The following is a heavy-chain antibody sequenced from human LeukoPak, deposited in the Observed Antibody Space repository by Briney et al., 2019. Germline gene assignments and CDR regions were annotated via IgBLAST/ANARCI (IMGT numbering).Heavy chain of an antibody. J-gene: IGHJ4*02. CDR2: IYYSGST. CDR1: GGSISSSSYY. V-gene: IGHV4-39*07. D-gene: IGHD1-26*01. CDR3: ARGRWELSPHFDY. Sequence: SETLSLTCTVSGGSISSSSYYWGWIRQPPGKGLEWIGSIYYSGSTYYNPSLKSRVTISVDTSKNQFSLKLSSVTAADTAVYYCARGRWELSPHFDYWGQGTLVTVSS.